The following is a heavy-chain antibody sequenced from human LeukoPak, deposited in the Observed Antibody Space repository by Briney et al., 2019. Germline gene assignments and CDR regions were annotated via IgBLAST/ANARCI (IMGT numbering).Heavy chain of an antibody. J-gene: IGHJ6*02. V-gene: IGHV3-7*05. CDR3: ARGHYGMDV. CDR2: IKQDGSEK. CDR1: GXTFRNYW. Sequence: GGSLRLSCAASGXTFRNYWMSWVRQAPGKGLDWVAYIKQDGSEKNYVDPVKGRFTISRDNAKNSLYLQMNSLRAEDTAVYYCARGHYGMDVWGQGTTVTVSS.